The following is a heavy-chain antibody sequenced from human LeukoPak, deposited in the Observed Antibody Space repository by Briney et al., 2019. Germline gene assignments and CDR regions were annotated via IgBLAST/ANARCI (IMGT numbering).Heavy chain of an antibody. V-gene: IGHV1-3*01. J-gene: IGHJ5*02. CDR1: GYTFTSYA. CDR3: ARDSSITMIVVVNRTRGFDP. Sequence: ASVKVSCKAPGYTFTSYAMHWVRQAPGQRLEWMGWINAGNGNTKYSQKFQGRVTITRDTSASTAYMELSSLRSEDTAVYYCARDSSITMIVVVNRTRGFDPWGQGTLVTVSS. D-gene: IGHD3-22*01. CDR2: INAGNGNT.